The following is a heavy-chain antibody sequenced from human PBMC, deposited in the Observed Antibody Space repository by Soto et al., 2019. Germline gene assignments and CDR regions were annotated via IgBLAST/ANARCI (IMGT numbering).Heavy chain of an antibody. Sequence: QVQLVESGGGVVQPGRSLRLSCAASGFTFSSYGMHWVRQAPGKGLEWVAVIWYDGSNKYYADSVKGRFTISRDNSKNTLYLQMSSLRAEDTAVYYCAREDSSGYYYPDYWGQGTLVTVSS. CDR3: AREDSSGYYYPDY. V-gene: IGHV3-33*01. CDR1: GFTFSSYG. CDR2: IWYDGSNK. J-gene: IGHJ4*02. D-gene: IGHD3-22*01.